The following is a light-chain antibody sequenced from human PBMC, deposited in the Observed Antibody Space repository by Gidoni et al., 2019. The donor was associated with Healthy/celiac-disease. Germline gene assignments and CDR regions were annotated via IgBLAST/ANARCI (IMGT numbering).Light chain of an antibody. J-gene: IGKJ1*01. CDR3: QQYNNWPPWWT. CDR2: GAS. Sequence: EIVMTQSPATRSVSPEERATLSCRASQRVSSSLAWYHQTPGQAPRLLLYGASTRATGISARFSGSGSGTEFTLTISSLQSEDFAVYYCQQYNNWPPWWTFXXXTKVEIK. CDR1: QRVSSS. V-gene: IGKV3-15*01.